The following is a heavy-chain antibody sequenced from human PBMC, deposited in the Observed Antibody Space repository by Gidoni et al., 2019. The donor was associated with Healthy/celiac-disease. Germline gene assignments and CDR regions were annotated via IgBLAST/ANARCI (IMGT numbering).Heavy chain of an antibody. D-gene: IGHD7-27*01. CDR2: ISRSSSNI. CDR1: GFTFSRNS. CDR3: ARGETNWGNGMDV. V-gene: IGHV3-21*01. Sequence: EVQLVESVGGLVTPAGSLRLSCAASGFTFSRNSMNWVRQAPGKGLGWVSSISRSSSNIYYADSVKGRFTISRDNAKNSLYLQMNSLRAEDTAVYYCARGETNWGNGMDVWGQGTTVTVSS. J-gene: IGHJ6*02.